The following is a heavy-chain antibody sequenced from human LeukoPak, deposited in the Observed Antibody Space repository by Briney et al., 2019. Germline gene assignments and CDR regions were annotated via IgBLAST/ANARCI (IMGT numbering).Heavy chain of an antibody. CDR1: GFTFSSYA. CDR2: ISYDGSNK. J-gene: IGHJ4*02. Sequence: GRSLRLSCAASGFTFSSYAMHWVRQAPGKGLEWVAVISYDGSNKYYADSVKGRFTISRDNSKNTLYLQMNSLRAEDTAVYYCARGGGGVAGYFFDYWGQGTLVTVSS. V-gene: IGHV3-30*04. CDR3: ARGGGGVAGYFFDY. D-gene: IGHD3-16*01.